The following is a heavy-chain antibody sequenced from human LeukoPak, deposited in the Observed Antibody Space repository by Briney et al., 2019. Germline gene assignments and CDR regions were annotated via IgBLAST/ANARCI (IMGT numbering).Heavy chain of an antibody. D-gene: IGHD2-8*01. J-gene: IGHJ5*02. CDR1: GGSISTYY. V-gene: IGHV4-4*07. CDR2: IYISGTT. Sequence: PSETLSLTCTDSGGSISTYYWTWIRQPAGKGLEWIGHIYISGTTNYSPSLKSRVTMSVDTSKNQFSLKLSSVTAADTAVYYCARERTSCTNGVCRTPRWFDPWGQGILVTVSS. CDR3: ARERTSCTNGVCRTPRWFDP.